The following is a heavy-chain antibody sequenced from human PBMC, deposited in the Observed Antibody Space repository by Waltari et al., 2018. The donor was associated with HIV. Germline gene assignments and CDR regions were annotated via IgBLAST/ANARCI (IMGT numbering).Heavy chain of an antibody. CDR3: ATGSSTSTIYYYYYGMDV. V-gene: IGHV1-24*01. D-gene: IGHD2-2*01. CDR2: FDPEDGET. Sequence: QVQLVQSGAEAKKPGASVKVSCKVSGETLTELSIQRVRQAPGQGLEWMGGFDPEDGETIYAQKFQGRVTMTEDTSTDTAYMELSSLRSEDMAVYYCATGSSTSTIYYYYYGMDVWGQGTTVTVSS. CDR1: GETLTELS. J-gene: IGHJ6*02.